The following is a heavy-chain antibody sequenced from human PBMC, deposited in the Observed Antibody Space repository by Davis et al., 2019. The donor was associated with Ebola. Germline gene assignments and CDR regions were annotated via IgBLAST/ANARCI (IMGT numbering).Heavy chain of an antibody. CDR1: GYTFTSYY. CDR3: ARLWTLRWGRWFDP. V-gene: IGHV1-46*01. D-gene: IGHD3-16*01. Sequence: ASVKVSCKASGYTFTSYYMHWVRQAPGQGLEWMGIINPSGGSTSYAQKFQGRVTMTRDTSTSTAYMELRSLRSDDTAVYYCARLWTLRWGRWFDPWGQGTLVTVSS. J-gene: IGHJ5*02. CDR2: INPSGGST.